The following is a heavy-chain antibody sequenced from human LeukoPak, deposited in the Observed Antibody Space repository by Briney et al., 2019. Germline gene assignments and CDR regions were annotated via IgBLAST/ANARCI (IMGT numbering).Heavy chain of an antibody. CDR1: GYTFTSYA. D-gene: IGHD3-22*01. CDR3: ARGAWDYYYDSSGYPYAGSWIDY. CDR2: IIPILGIA. V-gene: IGHV1-69*04. J-gene: IGHJ4*02. Sequence: SVKVSCKASGYTFTSYAISWVRQAPGQGLEWMGRIIPILGIANYAQKLQGRVTITADKSTSTAYMELSSLRSEDTAVYYCARGAWDYYYDSSGYPYAGSWIDYWGQGTLVTVSS.